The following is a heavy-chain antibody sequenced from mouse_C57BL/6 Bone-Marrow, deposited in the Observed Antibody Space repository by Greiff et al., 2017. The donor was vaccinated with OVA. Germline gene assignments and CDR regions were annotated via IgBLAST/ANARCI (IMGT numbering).Heavy chain of an antibody. CDR2: IYPRSGNT. J-gene: IGHJ3*01. CDR1: GYTFTSYG. CDR3: ARGGYGYDGPFAY. V-gene: IGHV1-81*01. Sequence: VQRVESGAELARPGASVKLSCKASGYTFTSYGISWVKQRTGQGLEWIGEIYPRSGNTYYNEKFKGKATLTADKSSSTAYMELRSLTSEDSAVYFCARGGYGYDGPFAYWGQGTLVTVSA. D-gene: IGHD2-2*01.